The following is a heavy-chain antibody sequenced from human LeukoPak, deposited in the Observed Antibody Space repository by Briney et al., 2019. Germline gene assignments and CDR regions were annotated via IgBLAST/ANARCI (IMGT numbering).Heavy chain of an antibody. Sequence: KPSETLSLTCAVYGGSFSGYYWSWIRQPPGKGLEWIGEINHSGSTNYNPSLKSRVTISVDTSKNQFSLKLSSVTAADTAVYYCARDTVQGRYFGYWGQGTLVTVSS. D-gene: IGHD3-10*01. CDR1: GGSFSGYY. CDR3: ARDTVQGRYFGY. CDR2: INHSGST. J-gene: IGHJ4*02. V-gene: IGHV4-34*01.